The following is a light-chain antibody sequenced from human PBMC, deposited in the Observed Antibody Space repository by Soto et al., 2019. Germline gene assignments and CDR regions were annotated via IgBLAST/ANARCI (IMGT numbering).Light chain of an antibody. V-gene: IGKV1-12*01. CDR3: QQSNSFPFT. J-gene: IGKJ3*01. CDR1: QGIRSW. Sequence: DIQMTQSPSSGSASVGDRVTITCRASQGIRSWLAWYQQKPGRAPKVLIHGATSLQSGVPSRFSGSGSGTEFTLTICSLQPEDFATYFCQQSNSFPFTFGPGTKVDSK. CDR2: GAT.